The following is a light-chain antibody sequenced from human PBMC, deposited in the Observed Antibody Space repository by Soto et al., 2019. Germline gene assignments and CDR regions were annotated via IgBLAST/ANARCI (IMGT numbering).Light chain of an antibody. CDR3: QQSYSTPKT. J-gene: IGKJ1*01. V-gene: IGKV1-39*01. CDR1: QSISSY. Sequence: DIHMNQSPSSLSASVVDIVTMTFLASQSISSYLNWYQQKPGKAPKLLIYAASSLQSGVPSRFSGSGSGTDFTLTISSLQPEDFATYYCQQSYSTPKTFGQGTKVDIK. CDR2: AAS.